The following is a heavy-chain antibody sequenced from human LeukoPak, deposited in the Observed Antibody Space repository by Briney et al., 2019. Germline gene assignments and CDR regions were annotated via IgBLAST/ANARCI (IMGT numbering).Heavy chain of an antibody. V-gene: IGHV4-59*01. CDR2: IYYSGST. CDR1: GGSISSYY. J-gene: IGHJ6*02. CDR3: ARLPSRPYYYYYYGMDV. Sequence: PSETLSLTCTVSGGSISSYYWSWIRQPPGKGLEWIGYIYYSGSTNYNPSLKSRVTISVDTSKNQLSLKLSSVTAADTAVYYCARLPSRPYYYYYYGMDVWGQGTTVTVSS. D-gene: IGHD2-2*01.